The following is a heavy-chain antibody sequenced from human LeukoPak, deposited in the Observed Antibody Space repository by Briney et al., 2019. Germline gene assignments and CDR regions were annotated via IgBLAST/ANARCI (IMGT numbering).Heavy chain of an antibody. J-gene: IGHJ4*02. V-gene: IGHV4-34*01. CDR2: INHSGST. Sequence: SETLSLTCAVYGGSFSGYYWSWLRQPPGKGLEWIGEINHSGSTNYNPSLKSRVTISVDTSKNQFSLKLSSVTAADTAVYYCARGLSPSTEGGFDYWGQGTLVTVSS. CDR1: GGSFSGYY. D-gene: IGHD3-16*01. CDR3: ARGLSPSTEGGFDY.